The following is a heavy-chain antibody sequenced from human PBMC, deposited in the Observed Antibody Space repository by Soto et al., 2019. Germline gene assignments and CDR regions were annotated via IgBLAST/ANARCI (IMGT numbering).Heavy chain of an antibody. D-gene: IGHD5-12*01. CDR1: GYTFTSYD. V-gene: IGHV1-8*01. CDR2: MNPNSGNT. CDR3: ARRDEVATANYYYYMDV. J-gene: IGHJ6*03. Sequence: GASVKVSCKASGYTFTSYDINWVRQATGQGLEWMGWMNPNSGNTGYAQKFQGRVTMTRNTSISTAYMELSSLRSEDTAVYYCARRDEVATANYYYYMDVWGKGTTVTV.